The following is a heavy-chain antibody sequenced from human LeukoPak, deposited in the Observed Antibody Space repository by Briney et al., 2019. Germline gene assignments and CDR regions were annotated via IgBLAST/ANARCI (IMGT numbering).Heavy chain of an antibody. V-gene: IGHV3-43*02. J-gene: IGHJ5*02. CDR1: GFTFDEYV. D-gene: IGHD4-17*01. CDR2: ISGDGGGS. Sequence: GGSLRLSCAASGFTFDEYVMHWVRQTPGKGLEWVSFISGDGGGSYYADSVKGRFTISRDNSKNSLFLQMNSLRTEDTAFYYCAKSDYGAPLESWGQGTLVTVSS. CDR3: AKSDYGAPLES.